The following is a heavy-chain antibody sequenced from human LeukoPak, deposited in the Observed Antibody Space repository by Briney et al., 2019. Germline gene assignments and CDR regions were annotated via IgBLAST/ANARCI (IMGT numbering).Heavy chain of an antibody. D-gene: IGHD3-10*01. CDR3: AALDYYGSGRSYDAFDI. CDR2: IIPIFGTA. CDR1: GGTFSSYA. Sequence: AASVKVSCKASGGTFSSYAISWVRQAPGQGLEWMGGIIPIFGTANYAQKFQGRVTITADKSTSTAYMELSSLRSEDTAVYYCAALDYYGSGRSYDAFDIWGQGTMVTVSS. J-gene: IGHJ3*02. V-gene: IGHV1-69*06.